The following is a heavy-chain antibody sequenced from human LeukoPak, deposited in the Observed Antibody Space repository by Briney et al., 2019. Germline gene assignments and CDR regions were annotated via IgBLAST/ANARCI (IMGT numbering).Heavy chain of an antibody. CDR3: AKDRDYYGSGTGGFDY. Sequence: PGGSLRLSCAASGFTFSTYAMGWVRQAPGKGLEWVSAISGSGGSTYYADSVKGRFTISRDNSKNTLYLQMNSLRAEDTAVYYCAKDRDYYGSGTGGFDYWGQGTLVTVSS. CDR2: ISGSGGST. CDR1: GFTFSTYA. J-gene: IGHJ4*02. D-gene: IGHD3-10*01. V-gene: IGHV3-23*01.